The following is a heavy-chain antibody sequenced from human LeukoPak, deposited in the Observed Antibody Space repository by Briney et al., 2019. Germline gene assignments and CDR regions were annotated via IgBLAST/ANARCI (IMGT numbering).Heavy chain of an antibody. CDR3: ARGPPNWGMVGY. Sequence: ASVKVSCKASGYTFTSFDINWVRQATGQGLEWMGWMKSNNGHTGYAQKFQGRVTMTRDTSISTAYMELSSLTFEDTAVYYCARGPPNWGMVGYWGQGTLVTVSS. CDR1: GYTFTSFD. J-gene: IGHJ4*02. CDR2: MKSNNGHT. V-gene: IGHV1-8*01. D-gene: IGHD7-27*01.